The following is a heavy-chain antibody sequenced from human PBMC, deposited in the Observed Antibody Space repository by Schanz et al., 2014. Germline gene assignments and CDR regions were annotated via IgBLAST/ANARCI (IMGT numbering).Heavy chain of an antibody. CDR2: ISDSGTYT. J-gene: IGHJ4*02. CDR3: ARGGPAYYFDD. CDR1: GFVFGDYY. Sequence: VHLLESGGGLVKPGGSLRLSCAASGFVFGDYYMTWIRQAPGKGLEWLSYISDSGTYTNYADSVKGRFTISRDNSKNTLYLQLNSLRAEDTAVYYCARGGPAYYFDDWGQGTLVTVSS. V-gene: IGHV3-11*06.